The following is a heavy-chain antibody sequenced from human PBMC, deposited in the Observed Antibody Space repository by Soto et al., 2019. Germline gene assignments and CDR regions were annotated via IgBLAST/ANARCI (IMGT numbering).Heavy chain of an antibody. Sequence: GGSLRLSCAASGFTFSNAWMSWVRQAPGKGLEWVGRIKSKTDGGTTDYAAPVKGRFTISRDDLKNTLYLQMNSLKTEDTAVYYCTAAYYDILTGYDEVYWGQGTLVTV. CDR2: IKSKTDGGTT. D-gene: IGHD3-9*01. J-gene: IGHJ4*02. CDR3: TAAYYDILTGYDEVY. V-gene: IGHV3-15*01. CDR1: GFTFSNAW.